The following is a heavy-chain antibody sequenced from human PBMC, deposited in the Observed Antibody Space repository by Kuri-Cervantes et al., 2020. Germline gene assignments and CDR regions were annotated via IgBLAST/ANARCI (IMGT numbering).Heavy chain of an antibody. J-gene: IGHJ6*03. V-gene: IGHV3-23*01. CDR3: ARESRLTRMDV. D-gene: IGHD6-6*01. CDR1: GFTFSSYA. CDR2: ISGSGGST. Sequence: GESLKISCAASGFTFSSYAMSWVRQAPGKGLEWVSAISGSGGSTYYADSVKGRFTISRDNSKNTLYLQMNSLRAEDTAVYYCARESRLTRMDVWGKGTTVTVSS.